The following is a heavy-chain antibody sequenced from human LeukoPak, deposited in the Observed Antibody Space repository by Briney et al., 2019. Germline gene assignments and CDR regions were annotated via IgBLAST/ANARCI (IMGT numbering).Heavy chain of an antibody. J-gene: IGHJ5*02. Sequence: GGPLRLSCAASGFTFSSYNMNWVRQAPGKGLEWVAYISIGTSFIYYADSVKGRFTISRDNAKNSLYLQVDSLRAEDTAVYYCARSPTFRGWFDPWGQGTLVTVSS. D-gene: IGHD2/OR15-2a*01. CDR2: ISIGTSFI. CDR1: GFTFSSYN. CDR3: ARSPTFRGWFDP. V-gene: IGHV3-21*01.